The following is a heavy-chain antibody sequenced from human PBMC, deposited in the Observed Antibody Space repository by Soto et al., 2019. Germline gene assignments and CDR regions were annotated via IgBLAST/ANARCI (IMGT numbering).Heavy chain of an antibody. D-gene: IGHD3-22*01. CDR3: ARDSNYYDSSGYLFDY. V-gene: IGHV4-30-2*01. J-gene: IGHJ4*02. CDR1: GGSISSGGYS. CDR2: IYHSGST. Sequence: ASETLSLTCAVSGGSISSGGYSWSWIRQPPGKGLEWIGYIYHSGSTYYNPSLKSRVTISVDRSKNQFSLKLSSVTAADTAVYYCARDSNYYDSSGYLFDYWGQGTLVTVSS.